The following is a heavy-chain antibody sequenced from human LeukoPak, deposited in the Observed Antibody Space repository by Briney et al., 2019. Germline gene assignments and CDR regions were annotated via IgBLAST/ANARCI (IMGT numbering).Heavy chain of an antibody. CDR2: IYYSGST. J-gene: IGHJ4*02. D-gene: IGHD6-6*01. CDR1: GGSISSGGYY. V-gene: IGHV4-31*03. CDR3: ARGSYEYSSSEFDY. Sequence: SETLSLTCTVSGGSISSGGYYWSWIRQHPGKGLEWIGYIYYSGSTYYNPSLKSRVTISVDTSKNQFSLKLSSVTAADTAVYYCARGSYEYSSSEFDYWGQGTLVTVSS.